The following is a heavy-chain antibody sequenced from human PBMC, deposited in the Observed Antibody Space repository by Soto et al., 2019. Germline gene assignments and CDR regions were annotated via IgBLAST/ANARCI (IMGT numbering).Heavy chain of an antibody. Sequence: SETLSLTCAVSSGSISSSNWWSWVRQPPGKGLEWIGEIYHSGSTNYNPSLKSRVTISVDKSKNQFSLKLSSVTAADTAVYYCARDPRIAVAGTGAFDIWGQGTMVTVSS. D-gene: IGHD6-19*01. CDR1: SGSISSSNW. V-gene: IGHV4-4*02. CDR2: IYHSGST. CDR3: ARDPRIAVAGTGAFDI. J-gene: IGHJ3*02.